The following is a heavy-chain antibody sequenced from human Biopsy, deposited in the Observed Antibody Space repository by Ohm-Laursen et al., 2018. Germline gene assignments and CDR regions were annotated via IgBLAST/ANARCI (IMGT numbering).Heavy chain of an antibody. CDR3: ARGSNEYGGLYFPH. CDR1: GGSFTDHY. D-gene: IGHD4-23*01. V-gene: IGHV4-59*11. CDR2: ISHTGYN. Sequence: PPRTLSLTCTVSGGSFTDHYWTWIRQPPGMGLEWIGHISHTGYNSYKSSRKRRVTISLDTSRMHFSLMLTSMAAAGTAVYYWARGSNEYGGLYFPHWGQGTLVTVSS. J-gene: IGHJ1*01.